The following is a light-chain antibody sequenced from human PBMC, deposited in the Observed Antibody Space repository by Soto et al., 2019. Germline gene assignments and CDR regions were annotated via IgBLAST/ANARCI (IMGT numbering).Light chain of an antibody. Sequence: IKMSQSPSALSASLEDRVIITCRASQSISNHLNWYQQKPGKAPKLLIFAASSLQSGVPSRFSGSRSGPDFTLTISSLQPEDFATYYCQQSYSSPPTFGQGTKV. V-gene: IGKV1-39*01. CDR1: QSISNH. CDR2: AAS. J-gene: IGKJ1*01. CDR3: QQSYSSPPT.